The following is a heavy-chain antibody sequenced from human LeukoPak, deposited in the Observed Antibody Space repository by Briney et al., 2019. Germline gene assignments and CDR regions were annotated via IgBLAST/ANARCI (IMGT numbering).Heavy chain of an antibody. CDR3: ARTIAAAGFDY. V-gene: IGHV1-2*02. CDR2: INPNSGGT. D-gene: IGHD6-13*01. Sequence: ASVKVSCKASGYTFTSYDINWVRQAPGQGLEWMGWINPNSGGTKYAQKFQGRVTMTRDTSITTVYMELSRLRSDDTAVYYCARTIAAAGFDYWGQGTLVTVSS. CDR1: GYTFTSYD. J-gene: IGHJ4*02.